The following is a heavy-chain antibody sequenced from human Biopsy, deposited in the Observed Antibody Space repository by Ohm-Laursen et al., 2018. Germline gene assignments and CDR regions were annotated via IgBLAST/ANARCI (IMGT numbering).Heavy chain of an antibody. V-gene: IGHV3-21*01. D-gene: IGHD1-26*01. CDR2: FSSSSNFI. Sequence: GSLRLSCAASGFDFSDYSMSWVRQAPGKGLEWVSSFSSSSNFIYYGDSVKGRFTISRDNAQNSLYLHMNSLRAEDTAVYYCSRLNSGSYDASDLWGQGTMVNVSS. CDR1: GFDFSDYS. CDR3: SRLNSGSYDASDL. J-gene: IGHJ3*01.